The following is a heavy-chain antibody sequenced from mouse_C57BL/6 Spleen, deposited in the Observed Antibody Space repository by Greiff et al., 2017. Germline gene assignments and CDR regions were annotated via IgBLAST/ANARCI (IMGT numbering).Heavy chain of an antibody. Sequence: VQLQQSGAELVKPGASVKISCKASGYAFSSYWMNWVKQRPGKGLEGIGQIYPGDGDTNSNGKFKGKATLTADKSSSTAYMQLSSLTSEDSAVYFCAREEVYYGSSYWYFDVWGTGTTGTVAS. D-gene: IGHD1-1*01. CDR3: AREEVYYGSSYWYFDV. CDR1: GYAFSSYW. J-gene: IGHJ1*03. CDR2: IYPGDGDT. V-gene: IGHV1-80*01.